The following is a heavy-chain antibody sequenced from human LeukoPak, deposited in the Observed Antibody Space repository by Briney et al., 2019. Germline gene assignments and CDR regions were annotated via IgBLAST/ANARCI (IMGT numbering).Heavy chain of an antibody. CDR1: GGSFSDYS. Sequence: SETLSLTCAVYGGSFSDYSWTWIRQPPGKGLEWIGEINHSGGTNHNPSLMSRVTMSVDTSMNQFSLRLSSVTAADTAVYYCARFTYTTRPSDVWGKGTTVTVSS. J-gene: IGHJ6*04. D-gene: IGHD3-16*01. CDR3: ARFTYTTRPSDV. V-gene: IGHV4-34*01. CDR2: INHSGGT.